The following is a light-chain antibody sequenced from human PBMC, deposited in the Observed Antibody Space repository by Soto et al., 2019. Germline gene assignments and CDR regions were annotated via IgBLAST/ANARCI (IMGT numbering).Light chain of an antibody. CDR2: GAS. J-gene: IGKJ4*01. V-gene: IGKV1-9*01. Sequence: DIQLTQSPSFLSASVGDRVTVTCRSSQDISSYLAWYQQKPGKAPKILIYGASTLKSGVPPRFGGSGSGTAFTLTISSLQPEDSATYFCQQVHDYPITFGGGTRVEIK. CDR3: QQVHDYPIT. CDR1: QDISSY.